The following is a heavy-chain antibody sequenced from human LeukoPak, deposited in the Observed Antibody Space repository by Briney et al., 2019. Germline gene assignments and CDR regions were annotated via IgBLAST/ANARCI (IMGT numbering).Heavy chain of an antibody. CDR3: ARTVDSYGHFDY. CDR2: IIPILGIA. Sequence: ASVKVSCKASGGTFSSYAISRVRQAPGQGLEWMGRIIPILGIANYAQKFQGRVTITADKSTSTAYMELSSLRSEDTAVYYCARTVDSYGHFDYWGQGTLVTVSS. D-gene: IGHD5-18*01. J-gene: IGHJ4*02. V-gene: IGHV1-69*04. CDR1: GGTFSSYA.